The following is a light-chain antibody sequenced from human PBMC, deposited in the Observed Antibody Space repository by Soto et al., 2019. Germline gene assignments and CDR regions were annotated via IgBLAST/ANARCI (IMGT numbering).Light chain of an antibody. Sequence: ILMTQTPLSLSIIPGQTASISCKSSQSLLHSDGKTYFYWYVQQAGQAPQILIYEVSNRFSVVTERVSGSGSRTDFTRKISRVEADDVGIYCCMQAIDIAWTFGQGNKVAFK. CDR2: EVS. CDR1: QSLLHSDGKTY. J-gene: IGKJ1*01. CDR3: MQAIDIAWT. V-gene: IGKV2-29*03.